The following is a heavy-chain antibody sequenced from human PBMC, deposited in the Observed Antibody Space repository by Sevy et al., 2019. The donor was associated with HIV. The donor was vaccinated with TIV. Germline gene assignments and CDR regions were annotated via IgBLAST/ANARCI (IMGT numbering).Heavy chain of an antibody. D-gene: IGHD2-2*01. J-gene: IGHJ6*02. CDR2: ISYDGSNK. Sequence: GGSLRLSCAASGFTFSSYGMHWVRQAPGKGLEWVAVISYDGSNKYYADSVKGRFTISRDNSKNTLYLQMNSLRAEDTAVYYCAKVYPGGYYYYGMDVWGQGTTVTVSS. V-gene: IGHV3-30*18. CDR3: AKVYPGGYYYYGMDV. CDR1: GFTFSSYG.